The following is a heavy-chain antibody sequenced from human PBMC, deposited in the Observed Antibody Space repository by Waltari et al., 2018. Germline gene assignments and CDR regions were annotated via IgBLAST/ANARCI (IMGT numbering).Heavy chain of an antibody. V-gene: IGHV4-59*11. D-gene: IGHD3-9*01. J-gene: IGHJ3*02. Sequence: QVQLQESGPGLVKPSETLSLTCTVSGDSIINHHWAWIRQPPVKGLEWVGYAYYTGRTNYNPSLRSRLSISVDTSKNQFSLNLNSVTAADTAVYYCARDLGGFNHFDWFLSIWGPGTMVTVSS. CDR1: GDSIINHH. CDR3: ARDLGGFNHFDWFLSI. CDR2: AYYTGRT.